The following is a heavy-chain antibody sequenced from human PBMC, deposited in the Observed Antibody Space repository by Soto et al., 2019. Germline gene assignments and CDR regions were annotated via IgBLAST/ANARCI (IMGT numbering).Heavy chain of an antibody. D-gene: IGHD1-26*01. CDR2: ISAFYGNT. J-gene: IGHJ5*02. Sequence: GASVKVSCKASGYTFTNYGIGWVRQAPGQGLEWVGWISAFYGNTKYAQNFLGRVTMTTETSTSTAYMELRSLRSDDTAVYYCVRVSGTSPWFDPRGPGPLVSVSS. V-gene: IGHV1-18*01. CDR3: VRVSGTSPWFDP. CDR1: GYTFTNYG.